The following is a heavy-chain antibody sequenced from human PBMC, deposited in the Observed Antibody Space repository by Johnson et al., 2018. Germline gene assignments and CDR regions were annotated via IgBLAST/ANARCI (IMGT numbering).Heavy chain of an antibody. CDR1: GFTLRSYD. V-gene: IGHV3-13*01. J-gene: IGHJ3*02. Sequence: EVQLVESGGGLVQPGGSLRLSCAASGFTLRSYDMHWVRQATGKGLEWVSCIATGGDTYYPGSVKGRFTISREIAKNSLYLQMNSLRVGDPAVYYCARDLPKYYYDSGRAFDIWGQGTMVTVSS. D-gene: IGHD3-22*01. CDR3: ARDLPKYYYDSGRAFDI. CDR2: IATGGDT.